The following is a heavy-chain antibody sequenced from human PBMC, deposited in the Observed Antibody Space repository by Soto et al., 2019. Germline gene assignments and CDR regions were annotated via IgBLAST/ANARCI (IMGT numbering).Heavy chain of an antibody. V-gene: IGHV4-59*01. CDR2: IYKSGST. D-gene: IGHD2-8*01. CDR1: GGSISDYY. J-gene: IGHJ4*02. CDR3: ARDKYESPHFDY. Sequence: QVQLQESGPGLVKPSETLSLTCSVSGGSISDYYWSWIRQPPGWGLEWIGYIYKSGSTNYNPSLKSRVTISVDTSKNLFPLKLSSVTAADTAVYYCARDKYESPHFDYWGQGTLVTVS.